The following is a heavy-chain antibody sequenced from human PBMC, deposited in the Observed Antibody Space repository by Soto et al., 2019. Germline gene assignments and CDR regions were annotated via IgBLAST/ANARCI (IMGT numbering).Heavy chain of an antibody. Sequence: GGSLRLSCAASGFTVSSNYMSWVRQAPGKGLEWVSVIYSGGSTYYADSVKGRFTISRDNSKNTLYLQMNSLRAEDTAVYYCGSDCGDFWSDCPGNFNNGGQEPLVTAS. J-gene: IGHJ4*02. V-gene: IGHV3-53*01. CDR3: GSDCGDFWSDCPGNFNN. CDR1: GFTVSSNY. D-gene: IGHD3-3*01. CDR2: IYSGGST.